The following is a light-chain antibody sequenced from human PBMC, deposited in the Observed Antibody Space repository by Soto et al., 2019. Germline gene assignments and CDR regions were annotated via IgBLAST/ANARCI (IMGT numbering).Light chain of an antibody. Sequence: EIVLTQSPATLSLSPGETATLSCRASESVSRYLAWYQQKPGQAPRLLIYDASNRATGIPTRFSGSGSGTAFTLTISSLEPEDFAVYYCQQRSRTFGGGTKVEI. CDR3: QQRSRT. CDR1: ESVSRY. V-gene: IGKV3-11*01. J-gene: IGKJ4*01. CDR2: DAS.